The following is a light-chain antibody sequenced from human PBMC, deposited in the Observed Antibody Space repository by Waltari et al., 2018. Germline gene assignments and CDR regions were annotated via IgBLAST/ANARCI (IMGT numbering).Light chain of an antibody. J-gene: IGLJ2*01. CDR3: GTWDSSLTALRVL. CDR2: EPH. V-gene: IGLV1-51*02. CDR1: SSNIGNNY. Sequence: QSVLTQPPSVSAAPGQKVTISCSGSSSNIGNNYVSWYQQFPGTAPKLLIYEPHKRPSGTPDRFSGVSAGTSATLGLTGLQTGDEADYYCGTWDSSLTALRVLFGGGTKLTVL.